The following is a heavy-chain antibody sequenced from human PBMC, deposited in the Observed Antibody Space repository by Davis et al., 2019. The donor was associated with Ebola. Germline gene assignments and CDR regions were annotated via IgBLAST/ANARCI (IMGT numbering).Heavy chain of an antibody. CDR3: ARGRGSSFLLPYFDS. J-gene: IGHJ4*02. CDR2: IYYSGST. CDR1: GDPISDHY. D-gene: IGHD6-6*01. V-gene: IGHV4-59*11. Sequence: PSETLSLTCTVFGDPISDHYWTWLRQPPGRRLEWIGYIYYSGSTNYNPSLKSRLTVSIDTSKSQFSLKLNTVTAADTAVYYCARGRGSSFLLPYFDSWGQGILVTVSS.